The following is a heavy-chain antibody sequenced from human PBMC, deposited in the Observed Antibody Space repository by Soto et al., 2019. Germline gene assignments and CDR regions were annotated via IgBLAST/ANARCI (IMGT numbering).Heavy chain of an antibody. CDR3: AKRSSSSTFDY. D-gene: IGHD6-6*01. CDR1: GFTFSSYA. V-gene: IGHV3-23*01. CDR2: ISGSDDST. J-gene: IGHJ4*02. Sequence: EEQLLESGGGLVQPGESLRLSCAASGFTFSSYAMSWVRQAPGKGLEWVSVISGSDDSTYYADSVKGRFTISRDNSKNTLYLQMNSLRAEDTAVYYCAKRSSSSTFDYWGQGTLVTVSS.